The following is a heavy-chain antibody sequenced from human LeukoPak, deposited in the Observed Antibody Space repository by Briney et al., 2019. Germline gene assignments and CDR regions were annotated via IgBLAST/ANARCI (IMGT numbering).Heavy chain of an antibody. CDR2: ISGSGGST. J-gene: IGHJ4*02. Sequence: GGSLRLSCVASGFTFSSYAMSWVRQAPGKGLEWVSAISGSGGSTYYADSVKGRFTISRDNSKNTLYLQMNSLRAEDTAVYYCARAKGGGSYWPYFDYWGQGTLVTVSS. D-gene: IGHD1-26*01. V-gene: IGHV3-23*01. CDR3: ARAKGGGSYWPYFDY. CDR1: GFTFSSYA.